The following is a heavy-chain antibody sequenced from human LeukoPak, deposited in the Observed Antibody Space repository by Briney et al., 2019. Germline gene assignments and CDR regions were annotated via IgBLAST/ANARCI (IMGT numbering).Heavy chain of an antibody. CDR1: KFTFSSYS. V-gene: IGHV3-21*01. Sequence: PGGSLRLSCAASKFTFSSYSMNWVRQAPGKGLEWVSSISSSSSYIYYADSVKGRFAISRDNAKNSLYLQMNSLRAEDTAVYYCARDDLGRVTIILEGFWYFDLWGRGTLVTVSS. CDR2: ISSSSSYI. D-gene: IGHD3-22*01. CDR3: ARDDLGRVTIILEGFWYFDL. J-gene: IGHJ2*01.